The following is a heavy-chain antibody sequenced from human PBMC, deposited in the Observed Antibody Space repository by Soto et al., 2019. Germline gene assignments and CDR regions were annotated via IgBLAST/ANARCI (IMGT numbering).Heavy chain of an antibody. CDR3: ARGRGWVDP. J-gene: IGHJ5*02. Sequence: SETLSLTCTVSGGSITSYYWSWIRQPPGKGLEWIGYMYYSGSTNYNPSLKSRVTISVDTSKNQFSLKLSSVTAADTAVYYCARGRGWVDPWGQGTLVTV. CDR1: GGSITSYY. V-gene: IGHV4-59*01. CDR2: MYYSGST.